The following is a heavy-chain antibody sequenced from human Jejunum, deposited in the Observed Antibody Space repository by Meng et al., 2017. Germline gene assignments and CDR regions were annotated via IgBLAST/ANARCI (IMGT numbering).Heavy chain of an antibody. Sequence: WGSLTLSCAASWFIFSNYGMIWVRQAPGKGLEWVALIRYDGSNTYYEDSVKGRFTISRDNSKNTRYLQMNSLRAEDTAVYYCARDLRGLRGGITGAAGTDVWGQGTTVTVSS. V-gene: IGHV3-30*02. CDR3: ARDLRGLRGGITGAAGTDV. CDR2: IRYDGSNT. D-gene: IGHD3-10*01. J-gene: IGHJ6*02. CDR1: WFIFSNYG.